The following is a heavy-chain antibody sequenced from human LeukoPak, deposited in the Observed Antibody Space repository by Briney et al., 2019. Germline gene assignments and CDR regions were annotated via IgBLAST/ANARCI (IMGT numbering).Heavy chain of an antibody. CDR3: AKDPEMATNRVFYW. J-gene: IGHJ4*02. V-gene: IGHV3-23*01. Sequence: QAGGSLRLSCAASGFTFSSYAMSWVRQAPGKGLEWVSAISGSGGSTYYADSVKGRFTISRDNTKNTLYLQMNSLRAEDTAVYYCAKDPEMATNRVFYWWGQGTLVTVSS. CDR2: ISGSGGST. D-gene: IGHD5-24*01. CDR1: GFTFSSYA.